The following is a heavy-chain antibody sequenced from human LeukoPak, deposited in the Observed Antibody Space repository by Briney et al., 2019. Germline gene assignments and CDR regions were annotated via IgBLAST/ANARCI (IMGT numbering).Heavy chain of an antibody. CDR3: ARAYYDFWSGSAPYYYNYYMDV. V-gene: IGHV5-51*01. Sequence: GESLKISCKGSGYSFTSYWIGWVRQMPGKSLEWMGIIYPGDSDTRYSPSFQGQVTISADKSISTAYLQWSSLKASDTAMYYCARAYYDFWSGSAPYYYNYYMDVWGKGITVTVSS. D-gene: IGHD3-3*01. J-gene: IGHJ6*03. CDR2: IYPGDSDT. CDR1: GYSFTSYW.